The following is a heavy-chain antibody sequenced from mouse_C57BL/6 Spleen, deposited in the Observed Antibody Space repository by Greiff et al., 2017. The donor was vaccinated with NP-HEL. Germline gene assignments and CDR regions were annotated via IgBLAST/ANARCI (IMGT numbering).Heavy chain of an antibody. V-gene: IGHV1-15*01. CDR3: TSTFWGNYDYDGRIDY. CDR1: GYTFTDYE. CDR2: IDPETGGT. Sequence: QVHVKQSGAELVRPGASVTLSCKASGYTFTDYEMHWVKQTPVHGLEWIGAIDPETGGTAYNQKFKGKAILTADKSSSTAYMELRSLTSEDSAVYYCTSTFWGNYDYDGRIDYWGQGTTLTVSS. D-gene: IGHD2-4*01. J-gene: IGHJ2*01.